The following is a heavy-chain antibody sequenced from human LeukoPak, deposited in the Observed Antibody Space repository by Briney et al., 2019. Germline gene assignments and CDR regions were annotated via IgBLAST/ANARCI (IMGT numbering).Heavy chain of an antibody. CDR1: GYTFTSYD. V-gene: IGHV1-8*03. J-gene: IGHJ6*03. D-gene: IGHD1-26*01. Sequence: ASVKVSCKASGYTFTSYDINWVRPATGQGLEWMGWMNPNSGNTGYAQKFQGRVTITRNTSISTAYMELSSLRSEDTAVYYCARGSGGATSPYYYYMDVWGKGTTVTVSS. CDR2: MNPNSGNT. CDR3: ARGSGGATSPYYYYMDV.